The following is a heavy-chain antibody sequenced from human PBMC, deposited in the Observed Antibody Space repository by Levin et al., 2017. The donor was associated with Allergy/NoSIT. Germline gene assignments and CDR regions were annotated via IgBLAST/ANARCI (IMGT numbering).Heavy chain of an antibody. CDR3: ARQGDYFGYSYYGMDV. CDR1: GYSFTDYW. D-gene: IGHD3-9*01. J-gene: IGHJ6*02. CDR2: IYPGDSDT. Sequence: ASVKVSCKGSGYSFTDYWIGWVRQMPGKGLEWMGIIYPGDSDTRYSPSFQGQVTISADKSIRTAYLQWSSLKASDSAMYYCARQGDYFGYSYYGMDVWGQGTRVTVSS. V-gene: IGHV5-51*01.